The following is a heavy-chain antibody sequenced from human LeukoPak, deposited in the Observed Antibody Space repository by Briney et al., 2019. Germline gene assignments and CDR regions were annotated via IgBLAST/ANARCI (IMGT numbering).Heavy chain of an antibody. V-gene: IGHV3-30-3*01. J-gene: IGHJ4*02. CDR3: ARGQVFDY. CDR2: ISYDGSNK. Sequence: SGGSLRLSCAASGFTFSSYAMHWVRQAPGKGLEWVAVISYDGSNKYYADSVKGRFTISRDNSKNTLYLQMNSLRAEDTAVYSCARGQVFDYWGQGTLVTVSS. CDR1: GFTFSSYA.